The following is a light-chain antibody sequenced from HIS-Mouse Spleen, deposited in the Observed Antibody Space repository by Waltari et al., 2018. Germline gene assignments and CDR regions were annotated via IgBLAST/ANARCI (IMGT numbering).Light chain of an antibody. Sequence: DIQMTQSPSSLSASVGDRVTITCQASQDISNNLNWYQQKPGKAPKRLIYDASNLETGVPSRFSGSGSGTDFTFTISSLQPEDIATYYCQQYDNLPFTFGPGTKVDIK. CDR2: DAS. CDR3: QQYDNLPFT. J-gene: IGKJ3*01. CDR1: QDISNN. V-gene: IGKV1-33*01.